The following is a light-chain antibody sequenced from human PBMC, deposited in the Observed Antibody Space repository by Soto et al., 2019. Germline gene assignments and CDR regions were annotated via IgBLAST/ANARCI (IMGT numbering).Light chain of an antibody. J-gene: IGKJ1*01. Sequence: EIVLTQSPGTLSLSPGERATLSCRASQSVSSSYLAWYQQKPGQAPRLLIYGASSRATGIPDRFRGSGSGTDFTLTIRRLEPEDFAVYYCQQYGSSGTFGQGTQVEIK. CDR3: QQYGSSGT. CDR2: GAS. CDR1: QSVSSSY. V-gene: IGKV3-20*01.